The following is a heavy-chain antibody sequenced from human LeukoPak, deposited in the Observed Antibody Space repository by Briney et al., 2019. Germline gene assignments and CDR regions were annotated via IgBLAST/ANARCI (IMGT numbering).Heavy chain of an antibody. V-gene: IGHV4-38-2*02. CDR1: GGSISSGYY. CDR2: IYHSGST. Sequence: SETLSLTCTVSGGSISSGYYWGWIRQPPGKGLEWIGSIYHSGSTYYNPSLKRRVTISVDTSKNQFSLKLSSVTAADTAVYYCARQTRYFDYWGQGTLVTVSS. CDR3: ARQTRYFDY. J-gene: IGHJ4*02.